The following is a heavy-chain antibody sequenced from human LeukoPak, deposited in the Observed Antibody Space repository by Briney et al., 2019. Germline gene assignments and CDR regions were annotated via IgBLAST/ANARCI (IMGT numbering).Heavy chain of an antibody. Sequence: SETLSLTCTVSGGFISSYYWSWIRQPPGKGLEWIGYIYYSGSTNYNPSLKSRVTISVDTSKNQFSLKLSSVTAADTAVYYCARERIVGATTGSFDYWGQGTLVTVSS. CDR1: GGFISSYY. CDR3: ARERIVGATTGSFDY. J-gene: IGHJ4*02. CDR2: IYYSGST. V-gene: IGHV4-59*01. D-gene: IGHD1-26*01.